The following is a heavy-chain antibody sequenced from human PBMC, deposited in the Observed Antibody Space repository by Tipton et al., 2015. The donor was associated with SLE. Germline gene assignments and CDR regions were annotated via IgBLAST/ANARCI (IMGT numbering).Heavy chain of an antibody. J-gene: IGHJ6*02. D-gene: IGHD5-12*01. CDR3: VRDVGAYSNNPSDYYGLDV. Sequence: SLRLSCAGSGFIFSSYWMTWVRQAPGKGLEWVANIKEEGSEKYYVDSVKGRFTISRDNTKNSLYLQMNSLRGEDTAVYYCVRDVGAYSNNPSDYYGLDVWGQGTTVTVSS. V-gene: IGHV3-7*03. CDR2: IKEEGSEK. CDR1: GFIFSSYW.